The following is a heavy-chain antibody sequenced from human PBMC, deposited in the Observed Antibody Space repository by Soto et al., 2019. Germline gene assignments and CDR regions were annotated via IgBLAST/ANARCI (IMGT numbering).Heavy chain of an antibody. Sequence: SETLSLTCTVSGGSISSYYWRWIRQPPGKGLEWIGYIYHSGSTNYNPSLKSRVTISVDTSKNQFSLKLSSVTAADTAVYYCARGYYYDSSGYYMYYFDYWGQGTLVTVSS. CDR1: GGSISSYY. J-gene: IGHJ4*02. D-gene: IGHD3-22*01. CDR2: IYHSGST. V-gene: IGHV4-59*01. CDR3: ARGYYYDSSGYYMYYFDY.